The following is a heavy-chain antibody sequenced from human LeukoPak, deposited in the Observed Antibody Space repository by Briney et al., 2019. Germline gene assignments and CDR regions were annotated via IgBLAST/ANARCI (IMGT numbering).Heavy chain of an antibody. V-gene: IGHV3-30-3*01. CDR2: ISYDGSNK. CDR1: GFTFSSYA. J-gene: IGHJ1*01. Sequence: GGSLRLSCAASGFTFSSYAMHWVRQAPGKGLEWVAVISYDGSNKYYADSVKGRFTISRDNSKNTLYLQMNSRRAEDTAVYYCARDYGSGGEYWGQGTLVTVSS. CDR3: ARDYGSGGEY. D-gene: IGHD4-23*01.